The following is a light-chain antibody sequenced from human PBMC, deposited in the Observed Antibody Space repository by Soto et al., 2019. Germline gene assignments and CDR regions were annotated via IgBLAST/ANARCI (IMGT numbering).Light chain of an antibody. CDR1: QSVNSN. CDR3: QQYNNRPLT. V-gene: IGKV3-15*01. CDR2: GAS. Sequence: EIVMTQSAVTLSVSPGERATLSCRASQSVNSNLAWYQQKPGQAPRLLIYGASTRATGIPARFSGSGSGTEFTLTISSLQSEDFAVYYCQQYNNRPLTFGGGTKVEIK. J-gene: IGKJ4*01.